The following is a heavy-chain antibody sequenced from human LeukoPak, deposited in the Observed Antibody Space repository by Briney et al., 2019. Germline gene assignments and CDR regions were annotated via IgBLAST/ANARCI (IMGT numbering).Heavy chain of an antibody. CDR1: GGSISSSSYY. V-gene: IGHV4-39*07. Sequence: SETLSLTCTVSGGSISSSSYYWGWIRQPPGKGLEWIGSIYYSGSTYYNPSLKSRVTISVDTSKNQFSLKLSSVTAADTAVYYCARRKGPTYYYGSGSIIDYWGQGTLVTVSS. CDR2: IYYSGST. CDR3: ARRKGPTYYYGSGSIIDY. D-gene: IGHD3-10*01. J-gene: IGHJ4*02.